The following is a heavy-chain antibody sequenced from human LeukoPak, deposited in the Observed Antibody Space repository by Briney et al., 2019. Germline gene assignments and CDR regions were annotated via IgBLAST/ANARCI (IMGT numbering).Heavy chain of an antibody. V-gene: IGHV1-69*13. CDR2: IIPIFGTA. D-gene: IGHD3-16*01. J-gene: IGHJ6*03. Sequence: SVKVSCKASGGTFSSYAISWVRQAPGQGLEWMGGIIPIFGTANYAQKFQGRVTITADESTSTAYMELSSLRSEDTAVYYCARDRRHFSNTGYYAYYYYYYYMDVGGKGTTVTVSS. CDR3: ARDRRHFSNTGYYAYYYYYYYMDV. CDR1: GGTFSSYA.